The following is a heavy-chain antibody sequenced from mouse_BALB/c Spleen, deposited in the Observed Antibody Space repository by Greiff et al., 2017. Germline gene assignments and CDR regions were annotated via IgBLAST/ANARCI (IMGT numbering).Heavy chain of an antibody. CDR3: ARDGGWLLYYYAMDY. J-gene: IGHJ4*01. CDR2: IRNKANGYTT. CDR1: GFTFTDYY. Sequence: EVKLQESGGGLVQPGGSLRLSCATSGFTFTDYYMSWVRQPPGKALEWLGFIRNKANGYTTEYSASVKGRFTISRDNSQSILYLQMNTLRAEDSATYYCARDGGWLLYYYAMDYWGQGTSVTVSS. D-gene: IGHD2-3*01. V-gene: IGHV7-3*02.